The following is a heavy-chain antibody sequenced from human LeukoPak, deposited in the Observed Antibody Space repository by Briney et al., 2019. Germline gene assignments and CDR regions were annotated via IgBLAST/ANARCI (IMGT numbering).Heavy chain of an antibody. Sequence: GESLKISCKGSGYSFTSYWIGGVRQMPGKGLEGMGIIYPGDSDTRYSPSFQGQVTISADKSISTAYLQWSSLKASDTAMYYCARSRAYCSGGSCYDAFDIWGQGTMVTVSS. J-gene: IGHJ3*02. D-gene: IGHD2-15*01. CDR2: IYPGDSDT. CDR1: GYSFTSYW. V-gene: IGHV5-51*01. CDR3: ARSRAYCSGGSCYDAFDI.